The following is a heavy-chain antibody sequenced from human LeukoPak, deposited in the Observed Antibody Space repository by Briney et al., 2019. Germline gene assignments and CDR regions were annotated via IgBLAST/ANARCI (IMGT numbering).Heavy chain of an antibody. CDR1: GYTFTGYY. CDR2: INPNSGGT. J-gene: IGHJ4*02. Sequence: ASVKVSCKASGYTFTGYYMHWVRQAPGQGLERMGWINPNSGGTNYAQKFQGRVTMTRDTSISTAYMELSRLRSDDTAVYYCAGRRRGDGIEDYWGQGTLVTVSS. CDR3: AGRRRGDGIEDY. V-gene: IGHV1-2*02. D-gene: IGHD2-21*02.